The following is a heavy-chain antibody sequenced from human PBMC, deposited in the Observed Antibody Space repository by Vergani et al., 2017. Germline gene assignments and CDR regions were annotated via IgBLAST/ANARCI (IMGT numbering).Heavy chain of an antibody. CDR3: ARGMTTETTDLDGFDI. CDR1: GFTLGDYA. Sequence: EVHLVESGGGLVQPGRSLRLSCSGSGFTLGDYAMTWVRQAPGKGLEWVAFIWSKPYGGTTEYAASVKGRFTISRDDSKNTLHLQMNSLRPEDTAVYYCARGMTTETTDLDGFDIWGQGTMVSVSS. V-gene: IGHV3-49*04. D-gene: IGHD4-17*01. J-gene: IGHJ3*02. CDR2: IWSKPYGGTT.